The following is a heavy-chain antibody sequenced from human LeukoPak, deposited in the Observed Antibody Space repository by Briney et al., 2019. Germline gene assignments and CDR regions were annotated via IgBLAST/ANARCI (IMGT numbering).Heavy chain of an antibody. CDR1: GFTFSSYA. CDR3: AKVGANILLWFGDY. CDR2: ISGSDGST. V-gene: IGHV3-23*01. Sequence: GGSLRLSCAASGFTFSSYAMSWVRQAPGKGLEWVSAISGSDGSTYYADSVKGRFTISRDNSENTLYLQMNSLRAEDTAVYYCAKVGANILLWFGDYWGQGTLVTVSS. J-gene: IGHJ4*02. D-gene: IGHD3-10*01.